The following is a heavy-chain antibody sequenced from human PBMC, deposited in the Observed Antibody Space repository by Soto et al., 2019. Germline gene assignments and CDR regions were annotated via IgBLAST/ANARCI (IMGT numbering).Heavy chain of an antibody. J-gene: IGHJ4*02. Sequence: EVQLLESGGGLVQPGGSLRLSCAASGFTFSSYAMSWVRQAPGKGLEWVSAISGSGGSTYYADSVKGRFTISRDNSKNTLYLQMNSLRAEDTAVYYCAKDGTHSKNYYGSGTHIDYWGQGTLVTVSS. CDR1: GFTFSSYA. D-gene: IGHD3-10*01. CDR2: ISGSGGST. CDR3: AKDGTHSKNYYGSGTHIDY. V-gene: IGHV3-23*01.